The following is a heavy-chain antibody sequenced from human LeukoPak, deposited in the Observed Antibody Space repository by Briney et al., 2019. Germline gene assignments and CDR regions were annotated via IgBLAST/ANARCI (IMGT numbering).Heavy chain of an antibody. Sequence: GGSLRLSCAASGFTFSSYAMSWVRQAPGKGLEWVSAISGGGGSTYYADSVKGRFAISRDNSKNTLYLQMNSLRAEDTAVYYCAKGGEGPGPNWFDPWGQGTLVTVSS. D-gene: IGHD2-2*01. CDR3: AKGGEGPGPNWFDP. CDR2: ISGGGGST. V-gene: IGHV3-23*01. J-gene: IGHJ5*02. CDR1: GFTFSSYA.